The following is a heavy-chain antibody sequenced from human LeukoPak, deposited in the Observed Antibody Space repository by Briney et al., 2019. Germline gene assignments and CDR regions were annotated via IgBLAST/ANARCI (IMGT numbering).Heavy chain of an antibody. J-gene: IGHJ4*02. D-gene: IGHD4-23*01. CDR1: GGSISSGSYY. Sequence: PSETLSLTCTVSGGSISSGSYYWSWIRQPAGKGLEWIGRIYTSGSTNYNPSLKSRVTISVDTSKNQFSLKLSSVTAADTAVYYCARLGGLRWKTTEIFYWGQGTLVTVSS. CDR2: IYTSGST. CDR3: ARLGGLRWKTTEIFY. V-gene: IGHV4-61*02.